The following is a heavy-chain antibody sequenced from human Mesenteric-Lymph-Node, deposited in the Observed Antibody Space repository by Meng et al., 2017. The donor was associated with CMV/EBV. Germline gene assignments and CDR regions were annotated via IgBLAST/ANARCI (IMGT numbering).Heavy chain of an antibody. V-gene: IGHV1-2*02. D-gene: IGHD3-22*01. CDR3: ARGDSSGYFSYYYGMAV. Sequence: ASVKVSCKASGNTFTGYYMHWVRQAPGQGLEWMGWINPDNGVTKYAQKFQGRVNMTRDTSISTASMELSRLRSDDTAVYYCARGDSSGYFSYYYGMAVWGQGTTVTVSS. CDR1: GNTFTGYY. J-gene: IGHJ6*02. CDR2: INPDNGVT.